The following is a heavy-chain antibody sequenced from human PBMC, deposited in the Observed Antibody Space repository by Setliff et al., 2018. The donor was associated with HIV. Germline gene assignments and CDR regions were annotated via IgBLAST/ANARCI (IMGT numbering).Heavy chain of an antibody. Sequence: GASVKVSCKASGYTFTDNYIHWVRQAPGQGLEWMGWINPNSGGTNYEQKFQGRVTMTRDTSINTAYMELSRLRSDDTAVYYCARDDHGDPFDYWGQGTLVTVSS. CDR1: GYTFTDNY. D-gene: IGHD4-17*01. CDR2: INPNSGGT. V-gene: IGHV1-2*02. CDR3: ARDDHGDPFDY. J-gene: IGHJ4*02.